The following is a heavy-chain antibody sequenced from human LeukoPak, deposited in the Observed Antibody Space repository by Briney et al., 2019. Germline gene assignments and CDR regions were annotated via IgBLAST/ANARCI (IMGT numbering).Heavy chain of an antibody. D-gene: IGHD3-10*01. V-gene: IGHV3-21*01. Sequence: GGSLRLSCAASGFTFSSYEMNWVRQAPGKGLEWVSSISTSSNYIYYADSVKGRFTISRDNARNSLYLQINSLRAEDTAVYYCVKDRVDGSGSQFDSWGQGSLVIVSS. CDR3: VKDRVDGSGSQFDS. J-gene: IGHJ4*02. CDR1: GFTFSSYE. CDR2: ISTSSNYI.